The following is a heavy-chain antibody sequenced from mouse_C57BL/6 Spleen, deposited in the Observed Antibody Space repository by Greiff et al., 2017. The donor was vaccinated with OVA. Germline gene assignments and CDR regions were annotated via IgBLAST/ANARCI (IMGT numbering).Heavy chain of an antibody. CDR2: IDPSDSYT. Sequence: QVQLQQPGAELVKPGASVKLSCKASGYTFTSYWMQWVKQRPGQGLEWIGEIDPSDSYTNYNQKFKGKATLTVETSSSTAYMQLSSLTSEDSAVYYCAREGYGSSPFDYWGQGTTLTVSS. CDR1: GYTFTSYW. D-gene: IGHD1-1*01. V-gene: IGHV1-50*01. J-gene: IGHJ2*01. CDR3: AREGYGSSPFDY.